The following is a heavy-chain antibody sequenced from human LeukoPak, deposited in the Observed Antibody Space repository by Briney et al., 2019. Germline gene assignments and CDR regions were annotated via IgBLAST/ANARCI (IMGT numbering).Heavy chain of an antibody. D-gene: IGHD6-13*01. V-gene: IGHV3-11*01. CDR3: ARGMVSSSWYVVSYNWFDP. CDR1: GFTFSDYY. J-gene: IGHJ5*02. Sequence: PGGSLRLSCAASGFTFSDYYMSWIRQAPGKGLEWVSYISSCGSTIYYADSVKGRFTISRDNAKNSLYLQMNSLRAEDTAVYYCARGMVSSSWYVVSYNWFDPWGQGTLVTVSS. CDR2: ISSCGSTI.